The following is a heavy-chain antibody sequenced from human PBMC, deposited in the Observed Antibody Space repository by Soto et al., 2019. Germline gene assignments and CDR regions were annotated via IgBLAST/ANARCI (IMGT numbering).Heavy chain of an antibody. D-gene: IGHD3-3*01. Sequence: QEQLVESGGGLVQPGGSLRLSCVASGFNFRDYYMSWIRQAPGKGLEWLSYISNLGSQTKYADSLKGRFTISRDNAKGSLYLQMNSLSADDTAVYYCARRFSHYYGLEVWGQETMVTVSS. CDR3: ARRFSHYYGLEV. V-gene: IGHV3-11*06. CDR2: ISNLGSQT. CDR1: GFNFRDYY. J-gene: IGHJ6*02.